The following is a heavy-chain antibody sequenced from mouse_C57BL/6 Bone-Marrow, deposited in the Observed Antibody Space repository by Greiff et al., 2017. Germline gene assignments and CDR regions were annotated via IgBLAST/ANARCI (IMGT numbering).Heavy chain of an antibody. J-gene: IGHJ2*01. V-gene: IGHV1-52*01. CDR3: ARYYYGSSFDY. D-gene: IGHD1-1*01. Sequence: QVQLQQPGAELVRPGSSVKLSCKASGYTFTSSWMHWVKQRPIQGLEWIGNIDPSDSETNYNQKFKDKATLTVDKSSSTAYMQLSSLASYDSSVYYCARYYYGSSFDYWGQGTTLTVSS. CDR2: IDPSDSET. CDR1: GYTFTSSW.